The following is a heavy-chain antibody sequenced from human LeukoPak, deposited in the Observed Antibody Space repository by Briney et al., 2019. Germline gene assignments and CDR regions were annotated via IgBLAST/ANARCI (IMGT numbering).Heavy chain of an antibody. V-gene: IGHV1-69*13. CDR2: IIPIFGTA. Sequence: ASVKVSCKASGGTFSSYAISWVRQAPGQGLEWMGGIIPIFGTANYAQKFQGRVTITADESTSTAYMELSSLRSEDTAVYYCARDTPPSHYSGSYFDYWGQGTLVTVSS. J-gene: IGHJ4*02. CDR1: GGTFSSYA. CDR3: ARDTPPSHYSGSYFDY. D-gene: IGHD1-26*01.